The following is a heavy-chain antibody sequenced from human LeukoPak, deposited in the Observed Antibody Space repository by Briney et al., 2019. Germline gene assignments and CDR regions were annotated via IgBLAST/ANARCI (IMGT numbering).Heavy chain of an antibody. CDR2: ITNKTNGGTT. V-gene: IGHV3-15*01. Sequence: GGSLRLPCEASGFIFSSAWMTWVRRAPGKGLEWVGHITNKTNGGTTDYAAPVKGRFIISRDDSKKTLYLQMNRLRTEDTAVYYCARGLCTSSSCYQGPFDFWGLGTLVTVSS. D-gene: IGHD2-2*01. CDR1: GFIFSSAW. J-gene: IGHJ4*02. CDR3: ARGLCTSSSCYQGPFDF.